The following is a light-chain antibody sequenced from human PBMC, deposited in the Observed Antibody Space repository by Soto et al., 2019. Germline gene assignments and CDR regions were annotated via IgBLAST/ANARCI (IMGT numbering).Light chain of an antibody. CDR1: SSDVGRYNY. Sequence: QSVLTQPPSASGSPGQSVTFSCTGTSSDVGRYNYVSWYQPHPGKAPKLLIYGVTQRPSGVPDRFSGSKSGNTASLTVSGLQDEDEGYYYCSSYAGSNIYVFGTGTKVTVL. CDR2: GVT. J-gene: IGLJ1*01. CDR3: SSYAGSNIYV. V-gene: IGLV2-8*01.